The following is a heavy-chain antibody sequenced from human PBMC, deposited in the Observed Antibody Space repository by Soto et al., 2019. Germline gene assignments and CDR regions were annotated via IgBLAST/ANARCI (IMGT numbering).Heavy chain of an antibody. Sequence: QLQLQESGSGLVKPSQTLSLTCAVSGGSISSGGYSWSWIRQPPGKGLEWIGYIYHSGSTYYNPSLKSRVTLSVDRSKNQFSLKLSSVTAADTAVYYCARASRRITIFGVVIKSFDIWGQGTMVTVSS. CDR2: IYHSGST. CDR1: GGSISSGGYS. CDR3: ARASRRITIFGVVIKSFDI. J-gene: IGHJ3*02. D-gene: IGHD3-3*01. V-gene: IGHV4-30-2*01.